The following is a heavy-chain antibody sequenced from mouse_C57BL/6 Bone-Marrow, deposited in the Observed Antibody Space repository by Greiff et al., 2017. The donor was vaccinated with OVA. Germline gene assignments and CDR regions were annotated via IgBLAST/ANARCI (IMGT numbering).Heavy chain of an antibody. Sequence: EVKLMESGPGLVKPSQSLSLTCSVTGYSITSGYYWNWIRQFPGNKLEWMGYISYDGSNNYNPSLKNRISITRDTSKNQFFLKLNSVTTEDTATYYCARAPRITTVVADENYYAMDYWGQGTSVTVSS. CDR3: ARAPRITTVVADENYYAMDY. J-gene: IGHJ4*01. V-gene: IGHV3-6*01. CDR1: GYSITSGYY. D-gene: IGHD1-1*01. CDR2: ISYDGSN.